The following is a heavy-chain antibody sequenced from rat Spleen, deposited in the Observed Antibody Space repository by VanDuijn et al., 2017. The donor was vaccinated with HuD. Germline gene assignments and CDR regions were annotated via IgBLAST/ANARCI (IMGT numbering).Heavy chain of an antibody. CDR3: ARRHYGYTDYFDY. CDR2: IIYDGGRT. J-gene: IGHJ2*01. CDR1: GFTFXXYY. V-gene: IGHV5-29*01. Sequence: EVQLVESDGGLVQPGKSLKLSCAXSGFTFXXYYMAWVXQSPAKGLEWVATIIYDGGRTYYRDSVKGRFTISRDNAKNTLYLQMDSLRSEDTATYYCARRHYGYTDYFDYWGQGVMVTVSS. D-gene: IGHD1-9*01.